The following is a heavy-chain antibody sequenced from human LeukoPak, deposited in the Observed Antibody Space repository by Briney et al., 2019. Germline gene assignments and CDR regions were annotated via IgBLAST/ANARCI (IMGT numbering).Heavy chain of an antibody. J-gene: IGHJ4*02. D-gene: IGHD2-15*01. V-gene: IGHV4-59*01. CDR2: IYYSGST. CDR1: GGSISSYY. CDR3: AKDAALYCSGGACHGEGYYFDS. Sequence: SETLSLTCTISGGSISSYYWSWIRQPPGKGLEWIGYIYYSGSTNYNPSLKSRVTISVDTSKNQFSLKLSSVTAADTAIYYCAKDAALYCSGGACHGEGYYFDSWGQGTLVTVSS.